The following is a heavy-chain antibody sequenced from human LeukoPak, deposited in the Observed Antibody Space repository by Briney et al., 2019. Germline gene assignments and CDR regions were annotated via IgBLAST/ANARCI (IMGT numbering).Heavy chain of an antibody. V-gene: IGHV3-21*04. CDR1: GFTFSSYS. Sequence: GGSLRLSCAASGFTFSSYSMNWVRQAPGKGLEWVSSISSSSSYIYYADSVKGRFTISRDNSQNALFLQMNSLRPEDTALYYCAKQWVDCWGQGTLVTVSS. CDR3: AKQWVDC. CDR2: ISSSSSYI. J-gene: IGHJ4*02. D-gene: IGHD1-26*01.